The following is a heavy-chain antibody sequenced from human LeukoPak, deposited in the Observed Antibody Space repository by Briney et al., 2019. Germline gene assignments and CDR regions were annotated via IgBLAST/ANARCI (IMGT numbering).Heavy chain of an antibody. CDR3: ANHRYDYGDSFDY. CDR2: ISGSGGST. Sequence: GGSLRLSCAASGFTFSSYAMSWVRQAPGKGLEWVSAISGSGGSTHYADSVKGRFTISRDNSKNTLYLQMNSLRAEDTAVYYCANHRYDYGDSFDYWGQGTLVTVSS. V-gene: IGHV3-23*01. CDR1: GFTFSSYA. D-gene: IGHD4-17*01. J-gene: IGHJ4*02.